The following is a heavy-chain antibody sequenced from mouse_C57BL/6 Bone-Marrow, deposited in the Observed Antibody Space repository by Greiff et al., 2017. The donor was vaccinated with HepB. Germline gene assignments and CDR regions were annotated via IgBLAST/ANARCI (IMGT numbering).Heavy chain of an antibody. D-gene: IGHD1-1*01. CDR2: INPNNGGT. V-gene: IGHV1-18*01. CDR3: ARDYYGSRDWYFDV. Sequence: EVQLQQSGPELVKPGASVKIPCKASGYTFTDYNMDWVKQSHGKSLEWIGDINPNNGGTIYNQKFKGKATLTVDKSSSTAYMELRSLTSEDTAVYYCARDYYGSRDWYFDVWGTGTTVTVSS. J-gene: IGHJ1*03. CDR1: GYTFTDYN.